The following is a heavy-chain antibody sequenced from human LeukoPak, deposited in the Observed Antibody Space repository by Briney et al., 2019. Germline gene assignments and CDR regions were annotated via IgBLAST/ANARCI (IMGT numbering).Heavy chain of an antibody. V-gene: IGHV4-34*01. CDR3: ARGLNNAKMAKRYYYYYYMDV. CDR1: GGSFSSYY. CDR2: INHSGST. J-gene: IGHJ6*03. Sequence: SETLSLTCAVYGGSFSSYYWSWIRQPPGKGLEWIGEINHSGSTNYNPSLKSRVTISVDTSKNQFSLKPSSVTAADTAVYYCARGLNNAKMAKRYYYYYYMDVWGKGTTVTVSS. D-gene: IGHD2-8*01.